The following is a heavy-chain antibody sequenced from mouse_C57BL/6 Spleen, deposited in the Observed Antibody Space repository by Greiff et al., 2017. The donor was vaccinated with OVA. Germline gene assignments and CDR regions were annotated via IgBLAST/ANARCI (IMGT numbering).Heavy chain of an antibody. D-gene: IGHD1-1*01. CDR1: GYTFTSYW. CDR2: INPSNGGT. Sequence: QVHVKQPGPELVKPGASVQLSCKASGYTFTSYWMNWVQQRPGQGLEWIGNINPSNGGTKYNEKFKSKATLTVAKSSSTAYIQVSSLTSEDSGVYYCAIAVLYYGSSYEGVAYWGQGALVTVSA. J-gene: IGHJ3*01. CDR3: AIAVLYYGSSYEGVAY. V-gene: IGHV1-53*01.